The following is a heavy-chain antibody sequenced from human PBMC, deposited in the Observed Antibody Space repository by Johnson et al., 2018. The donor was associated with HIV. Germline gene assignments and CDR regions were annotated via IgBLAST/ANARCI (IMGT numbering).Heavy chain of an antibody. CDR2: LYSGGSP. Sequence: VQLVESGGGLVQPGGSLRLSCAASGFTVSTNYMSWVRQAPGKGLECVSVLYSGGSPYYADSVKGSFTISRDSSKNTVYLQTNSLGPDDTAVYYCARDRQGGYSYGTVDAFDIWGQGTMVIVSS. J-gene: IGHJ3*02. V-gene: IGHV3-66*01. CDR1: GFTVSTNY. CDR3: ARDRQGGYSYGTVDAFDI. D-gene: IGHD5-18*01.